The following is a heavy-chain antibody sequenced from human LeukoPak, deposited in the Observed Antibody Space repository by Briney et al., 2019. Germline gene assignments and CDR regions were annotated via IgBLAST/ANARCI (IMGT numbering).Heavy chain of an antibody. D-gene: IGHD1-26*01. CDR3: ATARIVGATNTFDY. V-gene: IGHV1-69-2*01. CDR1: GYTFTDYY. Sequence: ASVKISCKVSGYTFTDYYMHWVQQAPGKGLEWMGLVDPEDGETIYAENFQGRVTITADTSTDTAYMELSSLRSEDTAVYYCATARIVGATNTFDYWGQGTLVTVSS. CDR2: VDPEDGET. J-gene: IGHJ4*02.